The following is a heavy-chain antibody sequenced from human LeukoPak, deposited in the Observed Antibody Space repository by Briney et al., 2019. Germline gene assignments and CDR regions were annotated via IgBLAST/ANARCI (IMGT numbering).Heavy chain of an antibody. CDR3: ARTISTVTTPRGVKYYFDY. J-gene: IGHJ4*02. D-gene: IGHD4-17*01. Sequence: PSETLSLTCTVSGGSISSSSYYWGCLRQPPGQGLAWIRTIYYGGSTYYNPSLKTRITISVDTSKNQCSLKLSSVTAADTAVYYCARTISTVTTPRGVKYYFDYWGQGTLVTVSS. CDR1: GGSISSSSYY. V-gene: IGHV4-39*01. CDR2: IYYGGST.